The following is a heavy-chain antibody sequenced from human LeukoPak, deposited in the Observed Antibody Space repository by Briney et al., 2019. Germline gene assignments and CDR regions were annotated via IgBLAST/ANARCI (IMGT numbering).Heavy chain of an antibody. CDR3: ARHSRYGLYYFDY. V-gene: IGHV4-39*01. Sequence: SETLSLTCTVSGGSISSSSYYWGWIRQPPGKGLEWIVSLFYSGSTYYDPSLKSRVTISVDTSKNQFSLRVTSVTAADTAVYYCARHSRYGLYYFDYWGQGTLVTVSS. CDR2: LFYSGST. CDR1: GGSISSSSYY. J-gene: IGHJ4*02. D-gene: IGHD5-18*01.